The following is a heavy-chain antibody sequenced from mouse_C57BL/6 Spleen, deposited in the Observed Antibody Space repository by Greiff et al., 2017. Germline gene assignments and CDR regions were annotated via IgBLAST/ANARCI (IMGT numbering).Heavy chain of an antibody. J-gene: IGHJ2*01. CDR3: ARGGSPFYYFDD. D-gene: IGHD3-1*01. CDR1: GYTFTSYW. V-gene: IGHV1-53*01. CDR2: INPSNGGT. Sequence: QVQLQQSGTELVKPGASVKLSCKASGYTFTSYWMHWVKQRPGQGLEWIGNINPSNGGTNYNEKFKSKATLTVDKSSSTAYMQLSSLTSEDSAVYYCARGGSPFYYFDDWGKGTTLTVSS.